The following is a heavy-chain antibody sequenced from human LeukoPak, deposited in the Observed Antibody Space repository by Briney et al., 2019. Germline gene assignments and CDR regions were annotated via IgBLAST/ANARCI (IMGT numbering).Heavy chain of an antibody. J-gene: IGHJ6*02. CDR3: ARKGASYDIGGMDV. CDR1: GFTFSSYS. V-gene: IGHV3-21*01. CDR2: ISSSSSYI. D-gene: IGHD3-9*01. Sequence: GGSLRLSCAASGFTFSSYSMNWVRQAPGKGLEWVSSISSSSSYIYYADSVKGRFTISRDNAKNSLYLQMNSLRAEDTAVYYWARKGASYDIGGMDVWGQGTTVTVSS.